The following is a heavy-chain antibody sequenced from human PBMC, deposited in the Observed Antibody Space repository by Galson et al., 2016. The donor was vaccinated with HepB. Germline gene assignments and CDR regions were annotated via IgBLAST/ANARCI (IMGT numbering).Heavy chain of an antibody. D-gene: IGHD1-26*01. V-gene: IGHV3-23*01. CDR1: GFTFRNFA. J-gene: IGHJ4*02. Sequence: SLRLSCAASGFTFRNFAMSWVRQAPGKGLEWLSSIGGSGNSIDQADSVKGQFTISRDNSKNTLYLQMNSLRAEDTAMYYCGRGPIVEVTGDFWGQGTLVTVSS. CDR2: IGGSGNSI. CDR3: GRGPIVEVTGDF.